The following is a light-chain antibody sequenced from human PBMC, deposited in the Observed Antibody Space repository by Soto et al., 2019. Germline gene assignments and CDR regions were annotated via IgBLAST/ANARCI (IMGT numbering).Light chain of an antibody. V-gene: IGKV3-15*01. Sequence: EIVMTQSPATLSVSPGERATLSCRASQSVGSNLAWYQQKPGQAPRLLIYRASTRATGVPARFSGIGCGTEFTLTISSMQSEDFAVYYGQEYNNWHTITFCGGTKVDIK. CDR3: QEYNNWHTIT. CDR2: RAS. J-gene: IGKJ4*01. CDR1: QSVGSN.